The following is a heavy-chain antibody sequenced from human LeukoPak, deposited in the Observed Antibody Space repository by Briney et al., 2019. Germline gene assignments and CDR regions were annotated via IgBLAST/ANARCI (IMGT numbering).Heavy chain of an antibody. CDR3: ATYSGSH. D-gene: IGHD1-26*01. V-gene: IGHV3-21*01. CDR2: ISSSSSYI. J-gene: IGHJ4*02. CDR1: GFTFSSYS. Sequence: NPGGSLRLSCAASGFTFSSYSMNWVRQAPGKGLEWVSYISSSSSYIYYADAVKGRFTISRDNAKNSLYLQMNSLRAEDTAVYYCATYSGSHWGQGTLVTVSS.